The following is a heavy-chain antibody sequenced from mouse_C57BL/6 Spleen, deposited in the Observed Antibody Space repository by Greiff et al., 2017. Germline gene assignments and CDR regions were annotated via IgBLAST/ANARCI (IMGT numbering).Heavy chain of an antibody. CDR3: ARFPIYYFVSSYRGGYAMDY. CDR2: INPSSGYT. V-gene: IGHV1-4*01. J-gene: IGHJ4*01. D-gene: IGHD1-1*01. Sequence: VQLQQSGAELARPGASVKLSCKASGYTFTSYTMHWVNQRPGQGLEWIGYINPSSGYTKDNQKFKDKATLTADKSSSTAYMQLSSLTSEDSAVYYCARFPIYYFVSSYRGGYAMDYWGQGTSVTVSS. CDR1: GYTFTSYT.